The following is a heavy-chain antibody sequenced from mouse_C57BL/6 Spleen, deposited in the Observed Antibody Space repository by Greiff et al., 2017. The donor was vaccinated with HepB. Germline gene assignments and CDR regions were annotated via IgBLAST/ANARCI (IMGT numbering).Heavy chain of an antibody. V-gene: IGHV1-15*01. CDR1: GYTFTDYE. CDR3: TRVLYYSNYLYAMDY. CDR2: IDPETGGT. J-gene: IGHJ4*01. D-gene: IGHD2-5*01. Sequence: VQRVESGAELVRPGASVTLSCKASGYTFTDYEMHWVKQTPVHGLEWIGAIDPETGGTAYNQKFKGKAILTADKSSSTAYMELRSLTSEDSAVYYCTRVLYYSNYLYAMDYWGQGTSVTVSS.